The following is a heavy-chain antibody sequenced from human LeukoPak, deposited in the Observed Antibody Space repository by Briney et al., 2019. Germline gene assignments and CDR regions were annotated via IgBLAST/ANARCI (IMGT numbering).Heavy chain of an antibody. J-gene: IGHJ4*02. D-gene: IGHD4-17*01. CDR3: TRDDTVTTRVGFID. V-gene: IGHV3-7*01. Sequence: PGGSLRLSCAASGFTFSFYWMSWVRQAPGKGLEWVANIKQDGSEKYYVDSVRGRFTISRDNTKNSLYLRMNSLRAEDTAVYYCTRDDTVTTRVGFIDWGQGTLVTVSS. CDR2: IKQDGSEK. CDR1: GFTFSFYW.